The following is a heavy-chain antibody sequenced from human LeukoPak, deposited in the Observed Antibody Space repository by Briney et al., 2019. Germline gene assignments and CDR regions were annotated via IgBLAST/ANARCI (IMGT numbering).Heavy chain of an antibody. D-gene: IGHD6-13*01. CDR1: GFTFSSYA. J-gene: IGHJ1*01. CDR3: ARVEGIAAAQYFQH. V-gene: IGHV3-30-3*01. Sequence: GGSLRLSCAASGFTFSSYAMHWVRQAPGKGLEWVAVISYDGSNKYYADSVKGRFTISRDNSKNTLYLQMNSLRAEDTAVYYCARVEGIAAAQYFQHWGQGTLVTVSS. CDR2: ISYDGSNK.